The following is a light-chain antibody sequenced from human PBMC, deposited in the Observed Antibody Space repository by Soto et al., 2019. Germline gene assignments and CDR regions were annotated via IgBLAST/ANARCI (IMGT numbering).Light chain of an antibody. V-gene: IGKV3-20*01. J-gene: IGKJ1*01. Sequence: EIVLAQSPGTLSLSPGERATLSCRASQSVSNNYLAWYQQKPGQAPRLLIYGASNRATGIPDRFSGSGSGTDFTLTISRLEPEDFALYSPQPSRSSCTFGHRTKVDIK. CDR2: GAS. CDR1: QSVSNNY. CDR3: QPSRSSCT.